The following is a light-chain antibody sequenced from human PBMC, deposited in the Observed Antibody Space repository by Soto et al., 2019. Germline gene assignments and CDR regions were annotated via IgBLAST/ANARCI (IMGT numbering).Light chain of an antibody. V-gene: IGLV2-23*01. CDR3: CSDAGSSSP. J-gene: IGLJ1*01. CDR1: SSDVGSYNL. CDR2: EGS. Sequence: QSALTQPASVSGSPGQSITISCTGTSSDVGSYNLVSWYQQHPGKAPKLMIYEGSKRPSGVSNRFSGSKSGNTASLTISGLQAEDEADYYCCSDAGSSSPFGTGTKVTVL.